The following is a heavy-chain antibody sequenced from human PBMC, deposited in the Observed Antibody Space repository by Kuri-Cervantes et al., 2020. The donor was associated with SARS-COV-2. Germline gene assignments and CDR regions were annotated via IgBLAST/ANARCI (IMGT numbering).Heavy chain of an antibody. CDR1: GLTVFSHAW. V-gene: IGHV3-15*07. Sequence: GGSLRLSCAVSGLTVFSHAWINWVLQPPVRGLEWVGRIIRGGTTDYAAPVKDRFIISRDDSKNTFYLQMNSLRAEDTAVYYCAKCLAGQCLVPGYYYGMDVWGQGSTVTVSS. D-gene: IGHD6-19*01. J-gene: IGHJ6*02. CDR3: AKCLAGQCLVPGYYYGMDV. CDR2: IIRGGTT.